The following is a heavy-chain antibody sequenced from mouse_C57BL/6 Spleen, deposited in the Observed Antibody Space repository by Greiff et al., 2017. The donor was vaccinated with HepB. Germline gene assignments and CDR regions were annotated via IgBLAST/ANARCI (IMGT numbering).Heavy chain of an antibody. J-gene: IGHJ2*01. CDR2: IYPGSGST. CDR1: GYTFTSYW. D-gene: IGHD3-2*02. Sequence: QVHVKQPGAELVKPGASVKMSCKASGYTFTSYWITWVKQRPGQGLEWIGDIYPGSGSTNYNEKFKSKATLTVDTSSSTAYMQLSSLTSEDSAVYYCARQLRPLYFDYWGQGTTLTVSS. V-gene: IGHV1-55*01. CDR3: ARQLRPLYFDY.